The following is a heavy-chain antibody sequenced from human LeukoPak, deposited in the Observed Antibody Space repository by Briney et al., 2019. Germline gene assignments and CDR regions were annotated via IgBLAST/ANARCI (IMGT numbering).Heavy chain of an antibody. CDR3: AKQARYSNFWSGYLYYFDY. D-gene: IGHD3-3*01. J-gene: IGHJ4*02. Sequence: PGGSLRLSCAASGFTFNNYAASWVRQAPGKGLEWVSAFVGGDTTYYADSAKGRFTISRDNSRNTLYLQMNTLRAEDTAVYYCAKQARYSNFWSGYLYYFDYWGQGTLVTVSS. CDR1: GFTFNNYA. CDR2: FVGGDTT. V-gene: IGHV3-23*01.